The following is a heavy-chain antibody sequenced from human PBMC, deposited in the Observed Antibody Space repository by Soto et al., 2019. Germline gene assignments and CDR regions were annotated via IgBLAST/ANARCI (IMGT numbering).Heavy chain of an antibody. CDR1: GYSFTSYW. J-gene: IGHJ3*02. D-gene: IGHD3-22*01. CDR3: ARRGFYDSSGYYGFDI. V-gene: IGHV5-51*01. CDR2: IYPVDSDT. Sequence: PGESLKISCQVSGYSFTSYWIAWVRQMPGKGLEWMGFIYPVDSDTRYSPSFQGQVTISADKSISTAYLQWSSLKAPGTAMYYCARRGFYDSSGYYGFDIWGQGTMVTV.